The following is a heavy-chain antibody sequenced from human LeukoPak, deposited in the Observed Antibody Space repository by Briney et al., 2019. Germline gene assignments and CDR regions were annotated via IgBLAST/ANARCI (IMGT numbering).Heavy chain of an antibody. CDR1: GGSISSYY. CDR2: IYYSGST. V-gene: IGHV4-59*01. D-gene: IGHD3-10*01. Sequence: SETLSLTCTVSGGSISSYYWSWIRQPPGKGLEWVGYIYYSGSTNYNPSLKSRVTISVDTSKNQFSLKLSSVTAADTAVYYCARVAHHYGSGSYYYYYYGMDVWGQGTTVTVSS. J-gene: IGHJ6*02. CDR3: ARVAHHYGSGSYYYYYYGMDV.